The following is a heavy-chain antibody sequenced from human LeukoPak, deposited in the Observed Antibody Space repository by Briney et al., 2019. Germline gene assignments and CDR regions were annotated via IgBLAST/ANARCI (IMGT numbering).Heavy chain of an antibody. CDR3: ARLTADGRLYFVD. J-gene: IGHJ4*02. V-gene: IGHV3-53*01. Sequence: GGSLRLSCAASGFTVNSNYLSWVRQAPGKGLEWVSTLYNTGNTYYANSVKGRFSISRDNSKNTLFLQMNSLRAEDKAVYYCARLTADGRLYFVDWGPGTLVTVSS. CDR2: LYNTGNT. CDR1: GFTVNSNY. D-gene: IGHD6-13*01.